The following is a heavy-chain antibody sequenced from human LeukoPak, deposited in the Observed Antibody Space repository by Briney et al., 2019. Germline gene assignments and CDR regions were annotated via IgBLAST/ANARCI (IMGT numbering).Heavy chain of an antibody. J-gene: IGHJ4*02. CDR3: ARDTGDSSGWSGYFDY. V-gene: IGHV1-18*01. Sequence: ASVKVSCKASGYTFTSYGISWVRQAPGQGLEWMGWISAYNGNTNYAQKLQGRVTMTTDTSTSTAYMELRSLRSDDDTAVYYCARDTGDSSGWSGYFDYWGQGTLVTVSS. D-gene: IGHD6-19*01. CDR2: ISAYNGNT. CDR1: GYTFTSYG.